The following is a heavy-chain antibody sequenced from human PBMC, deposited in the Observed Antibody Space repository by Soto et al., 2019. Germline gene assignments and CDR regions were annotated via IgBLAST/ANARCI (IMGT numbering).Heavy chain of an antibody. D-gene: IGHD3-10*01. V-gene: IGHV2-70*17. CDR1: GFSLSTSGMC. J-gene: IGHJ6*03. Sequence: YGPTLVNTTQTLTLTCTFSGFSLSTSGMCVSWIRQPPGKALEWLGRIDWDGDKFYSTSLRTRLTISKDTSKNPVVLTVFNLEPAETVTYYCWGMVEAGSNYNVFKDVGARGTTV. CDR2: IDWDGDK. CDR3: WGMVEAGSNYNVFKDV.